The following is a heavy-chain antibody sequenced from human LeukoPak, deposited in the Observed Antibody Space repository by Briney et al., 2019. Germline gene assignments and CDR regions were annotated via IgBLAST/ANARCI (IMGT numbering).Heavy chain of an antibody. CDR2: MNPNSGNT. Sequence: ASVKVSCKASGYTFTSYDINWVRQATGQGLEWMGWMNPNSGNTGYAQKFQGRVTMTRNTSISTAYMELSRLRSDDTAVYYCARAFGSMVRGVIITFSSDPWGQGTLVTVSS. CDR1: GYTFTSYD. V-gene: IGHV1-8*01. J-gene: IGHJ5*02. CDR3: ARAFGSMVRGVIITFSSDP. D-gene: IGHD3-10*01.